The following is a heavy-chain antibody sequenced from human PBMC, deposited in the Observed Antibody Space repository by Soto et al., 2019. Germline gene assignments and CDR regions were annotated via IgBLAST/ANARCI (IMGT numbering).Heavy chain of an antibody. CDR1: GLTLSNYG. CDR3: ARVVGSTMPRNTRGVDWFDP. D-gene: IGHD2-2*01. J-gene: IGHJ5*02. Sequence: GGSLRLSCAASGLTLSNYGVNWVRQTPGKGLEWVANIKYDGSAKTYADSVAGRLVISRDNTKNSVYLHMELRSLRSDDTAVYYCARVVGSTMPRNTRGVDWFDPWGQGTLVTVSS. V-gene: IGHV3-7*03. CDR2: IKYDGSAK.